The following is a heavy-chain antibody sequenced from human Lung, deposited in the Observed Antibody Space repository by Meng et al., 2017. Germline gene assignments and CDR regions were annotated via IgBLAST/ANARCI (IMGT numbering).Heavy chain of an antibody. Sequence: QGQRQELGEGLLKPSETLSLTCVVSGGSFSDYYWSWIRQPPGKGLEWIGEINHSGSTNYNPSLESRATISVDTSQNNLSLKLSSVTAADSAVYYCARGPTTMAHDFDYWGQGTLVTVSS. CDR3: ARGPTTMAHDFDY. V-gene: IGHV4-34*01. J-gene: IGHJ4*02. CDR2: INHSGST. D-gene: IGHD4-11*01. CDR1: GGSFSDYY.